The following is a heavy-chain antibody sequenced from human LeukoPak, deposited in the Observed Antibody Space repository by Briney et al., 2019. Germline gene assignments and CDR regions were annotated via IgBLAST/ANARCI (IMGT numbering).Heavy chain of an antibody. CDR2: IYSGVST. CDR1: GLTVSRNS. Sequence: GGSLRLSCAASGLTVSRNSMSWVRQAPGKGLEWVSFIYSGVSTYYADSVKGRFTISRDDSKNTLYLQMNSLRAEDTAVYYCAKDATLFDYWGQGTLVTVSS. CDR3: AKDATLFDY. V-gene: IGHV3-53*01. J-gene: IGHJ4*02.